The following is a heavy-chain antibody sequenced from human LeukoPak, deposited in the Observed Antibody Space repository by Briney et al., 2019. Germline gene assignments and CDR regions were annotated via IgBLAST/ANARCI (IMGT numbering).Heavy chain of an antibody. J-gene: IGHJ4*02. CDR3: ARIGYYYYSGSYYRGLFDY. V-gene: IGHV4-59*01. CDR1: GGSISSDS. CDR2: TYNSGSA. Sequence: SETLSLTCTVSGGSISSDSWCWIRQPPGKGLEWLGYTYNSGSAKYNPPLKSRVTISVDTSKNQFSLKLSSVTAADTAVYYCARIGYYYYSGSYYRGLFDYWGQGTLVTVSS. D-gene: IGHD3-10*01.